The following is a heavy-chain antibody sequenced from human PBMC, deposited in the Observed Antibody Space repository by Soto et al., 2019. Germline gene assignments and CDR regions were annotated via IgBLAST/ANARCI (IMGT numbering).Heavy chain of an antibody. CDR3: ARDEGAAMGFQY. V-gene: IGHV1-46*01. Sequence: QVQLVQSGAEVKEPGASVRLSCKASGYTFTDSYIHWVRQAPGQGLEWMGVLNPVGGSTTYIQKFQGRVTLTSDMSTTTVHMVLSALRSDDTATYYCARDEGAAMGFQYWGQGTPVNVFS. J-gene: IGHJ4*02. CDR2: LNPVGGST. D-gene: IGHD5-18*01. CDR1: GYTFTDSY.